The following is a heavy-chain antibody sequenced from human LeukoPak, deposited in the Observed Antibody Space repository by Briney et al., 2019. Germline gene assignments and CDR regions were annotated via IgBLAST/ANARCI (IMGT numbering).Heavy chain of an antibody. CDR1: GCTFTSYD. Sequence: ASVKVSCKASGCTFTSYDINWVRQATGQGLEWMGWMNPNSGNTGYAQKFQGRVTMTRNTSIITAYMELSSLRSEDTAVSYCARRFSGSRSPITYCGQATLATVSS. CDR2: MNPNSGNT. J-gene: IGHJ4*02. V-gene: IGHV1-8*01. CDR3: ARRFSGSRSPITY. D-gene: IGHD3-10*01.